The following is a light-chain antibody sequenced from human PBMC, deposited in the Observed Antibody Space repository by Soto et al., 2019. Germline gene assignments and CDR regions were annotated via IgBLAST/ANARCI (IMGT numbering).Light chain of an antibody. CDR3: QQSYSTPPP. J-gene: IGKJ5*01. V-gene: IGKV1-39*01. Sequence: DIQMTQSPSSLSASVGDRVTITGRASQAIGNYLNWYQQKPGKAPNLLIFGATTLQSGVPSRFSGSGYGTNFTLIISVLQPEDFATYYCQQSYSTPPPFGQGTRLEI. CDR2: GAT. CDR1: QAIGNY.